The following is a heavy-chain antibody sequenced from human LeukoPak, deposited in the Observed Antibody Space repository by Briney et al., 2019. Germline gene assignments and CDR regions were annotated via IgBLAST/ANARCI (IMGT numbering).Heavy chain of an antibody. J-gene: IGHJ4*02. Sequence: SRTLSLTCAVSGGSISSGGYSWSWIRQPPGKGLEWIGYIYHSGSTYYNPSLKSRVTISVDRSKNQFSLKLSSVTAADTAVYYCARSSAAARVFDYWGQGTLVTVSS. CDR1: GGSISSGGYS. V-gene: IGHV4-30-2*01. CDR2: IYHSGST. CDR3: ARSSAAARVFDY. D-gene: IGHD2-15*01.